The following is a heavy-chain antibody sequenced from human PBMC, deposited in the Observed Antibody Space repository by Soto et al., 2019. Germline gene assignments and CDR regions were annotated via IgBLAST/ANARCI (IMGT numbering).Heavy chain of an antibody. CDR3: ARDWTMGQWRISYYYYGMDV. CDR2: ISAYNGNT. D-gene: IGHD6-19*01. J-gene: IGHJ6*02. CDR1: GYTFTSYG. Sequence: QVQLVQSGAEVKKPGASVKVSCKASGYTFTSYGISWVRQAPGQGLEWMGWISAYNGNTNYAQKLQGRATMTTDTSXXTXYXXLRRLRDDDTAVYCCARDWTMGQWRISYYYYGMDVWGQGTTVTVSS. V-gene: IGHV1-18*01.